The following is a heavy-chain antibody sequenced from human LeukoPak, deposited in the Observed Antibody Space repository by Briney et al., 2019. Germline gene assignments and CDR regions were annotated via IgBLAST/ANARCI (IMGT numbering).Heavy chain of an antibody. J-gene: IGHJ6*04. CDR3: ARGEYQLLHYYYYGMDV. CDR1: GFTFSSYE. V-gene: IGHV3-48*03. D-gene: IGHD2-2*01. Sequence: QPGGSLRLSCAASGFTFSSYEMNWVRQALGKGLEWVSYISSSGSTIYYADSVKGRFTISRDNAKNSLYLQMNSLRAEDTAVYYCARGEYQLLHYYYYGMDVWGKGTTVTVSS. CDR2: ISSSGSTI.